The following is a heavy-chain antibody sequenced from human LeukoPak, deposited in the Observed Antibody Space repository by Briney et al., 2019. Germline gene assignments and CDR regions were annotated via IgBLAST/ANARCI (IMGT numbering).Heavy chain of an antibody. D-gene: IGHD2-15*01. Sequence: ASVKVSCKASGYTFTGYYMHWVRQAPGQGLEWMGWINPNSGGTNYAQKFQGRVTMTRDTSISTAYMELSRLRSDDTAVYYCARGISWQLLGVGDAFDIWGQGTMVTVSS. J-gene: IGHJ3*02. V-gene: IGHV1-2*02. CDR1: GYTFTGYY. CDR3: ARGISWQLLGVGDAFDI. CDR2: INPNSGGT.